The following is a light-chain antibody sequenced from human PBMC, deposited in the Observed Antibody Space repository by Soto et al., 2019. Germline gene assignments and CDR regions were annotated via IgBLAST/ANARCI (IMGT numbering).Light chain of an antibody. Sequence: EVVLTQSPATLSLSPGGRATLSCRASQSVSSHFAWYQQKSGQAPRLLIYDASKRATGIPARFSGSGSGTDFTLTISSLEPEDFAVYYCQQRSNWPTFGHGTRLEIK. CDR2: DAS. J-gene: IGKJ5*01. V-gene: IGKV3-11*01. CDR1: QSVSSH. CDR3: QQRSNWPT.